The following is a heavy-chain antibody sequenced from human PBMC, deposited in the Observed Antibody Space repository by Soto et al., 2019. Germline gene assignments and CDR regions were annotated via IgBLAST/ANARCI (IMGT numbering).Heavy chain of an antibody. J-gene: IGHJ4*02. V-gene: IGHV3-23*01. Sequence: GGSLRLSCAASGFTFSSYAMSRVRQAPGKGLEWVSAISGSGGSTYYADSVKGRFTISRDNSKNTLYLQMNSLRAEDTAVYYCAKALFSGQQRVLQQNWGQGTLVTVSS. CDR3: AKALFSGQQRVLQQN. D-gene: IGHD3-10*02. CDR1: GFTFSSYA. CDR2: ISGSGGST.